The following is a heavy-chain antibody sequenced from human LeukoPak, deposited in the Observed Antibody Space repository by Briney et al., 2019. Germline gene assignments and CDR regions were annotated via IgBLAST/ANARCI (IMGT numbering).Heavy chain of an antibody. V-gene: IGHV3-15*01. J-gene: IGHJ4*02. CDR3: ITLAVAGKG. CDR2: IRSKTDGGTT. D-gene: IGHD6-19*01. CDR1: GFTFSSYE. Sequence: PGGSLRLSCAASGFTFSSYEMNWVRQAPGKGLEWVGRIRSKTDGGTTEYAAPVKGRFTISRDDSKNTLYLQMNSLKTEDTAVYYCITLAVAGKGWGQGTLVTVSS.